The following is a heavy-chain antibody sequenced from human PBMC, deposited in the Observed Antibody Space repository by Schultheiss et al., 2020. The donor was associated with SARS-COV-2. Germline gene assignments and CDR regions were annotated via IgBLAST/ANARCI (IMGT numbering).Heavy chain of an antibody. D-gene: IGHD3-3*01. J-gene: IGHJ6*03. CDR2: ISYDGSNK. V-gene: IGHV3-30*03. CDR3: ARVLDTYYDFWSGYTMGYYYMDV. CDR1: GFTFSSYG. Sequence: GGSLRLSCAASGFTFSSYGMHWVRQAPGKGLEWVAVISYDGSNKYYADSVKGRFTISRDNAKNSLYLQMNSLRAEDTAVYYCARVLDTYYDFWSGYTMGYYYMDVWGKGTTVTVSS.